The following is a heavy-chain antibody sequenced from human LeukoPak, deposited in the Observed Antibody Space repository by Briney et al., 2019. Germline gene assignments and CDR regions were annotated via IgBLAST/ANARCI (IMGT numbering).Heavy chain of an antibody. CDR1: GHTFTSYD. Sequence: GASVKVSCKASGHTFTSYDINWVRQVTGQGLEWMGWMNPDSGNTGYAQKFQGRVTMTRNPSISTAYMELSSLTSEDTAVYYCARRIAAAGVGIVYWGQGTLVTVSS. D-gene: IGHD6-13*01. CDR3: ARRIAAAGVGIVY. V-gene: IGHV1-8*01. J-gene: IGHJ4*02. CDR2: MNPDSGNT.